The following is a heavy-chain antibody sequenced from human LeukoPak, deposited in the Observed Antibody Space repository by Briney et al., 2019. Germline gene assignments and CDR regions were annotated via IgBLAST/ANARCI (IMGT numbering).Heavy chain of an antibody. Sequence: ASVKVSCKASGYTFTGYYMHWVRQAPGQGLEWMGWINPNSGGTNYAQKFQGRVTMTRDTSISTAYMELSRLRSDDTAVYYCARDSAAAGDSGGNGFVDYWGQGTLVTVSS. CDR3: ARDSAAAGDSGGNGFVDY. CDR2: INPNSGGT. D-gene: IGHD2-15*01. V-gene: IGHV1-2*02. CDR1: GYTFTGYY. J-gene: IGHJ4*02.